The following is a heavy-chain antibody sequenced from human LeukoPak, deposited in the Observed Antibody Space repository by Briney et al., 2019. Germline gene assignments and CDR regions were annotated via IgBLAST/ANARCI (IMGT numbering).Heavy chain of an antibody. CDR1: GFTLSGYS. CDR3: ARSINSSYFYYSIGKGNSLYI. CDR2: ISSSSSMI. D-gene: IGHD3-22*01. V-gene: IGHV3-48*02. J-gene: IGHJ3*02. Sequence: GGSLRLSCAACGFTLSGYSMNWVRQAPGKGLEWVSYISSSSSMIYYANSVKGRFTISRDNAKNSLYLQMNRLRDEETAVYYCARSINSSYFYYSIGKGNSLYIWGQGTMVTVSS.